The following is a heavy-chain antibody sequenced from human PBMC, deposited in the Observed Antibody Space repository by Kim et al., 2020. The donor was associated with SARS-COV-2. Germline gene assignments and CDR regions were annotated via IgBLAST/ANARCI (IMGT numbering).Heavy chain of an antibody. Sequence: AVPVKSRITTHPDTSKNQFSLQLNSVTPEDTAVYYCARERYNWNDAGVDIWGQGTMVTVSS. D-gene: IGHD1-1*01. J-gene: IGHJ3*02. CDR3: ARERYNWNDAGVDI. V-gene: IGHV6-1*01.